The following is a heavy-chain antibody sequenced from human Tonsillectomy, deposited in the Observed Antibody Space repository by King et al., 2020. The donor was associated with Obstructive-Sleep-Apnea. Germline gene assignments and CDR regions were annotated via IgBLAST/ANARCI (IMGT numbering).Heavy chain of an antibody. CDR1: GGSISSYY. V-gene: IGHV4-59*08. CDR2: ISYSGST. D-gene: IGHD3-22*01. J-gene: IGHJ4*02. Sequence: VQLQESGPGLVKPSETLSLTCTVSGGSISSYYWSWIRQPPGKGLDWIGYISYSGSTNYNPSLKSRVTISVDTSKNQFSLKLSAVTAADTAVYYCARSLDSSGYYHTNYWGQGTLVTVSA. CDR3: ARSLDSSGYYHTNY.